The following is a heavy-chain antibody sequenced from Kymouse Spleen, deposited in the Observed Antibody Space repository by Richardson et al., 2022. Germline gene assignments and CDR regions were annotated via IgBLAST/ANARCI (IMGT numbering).Heavy chain of an antibody. CDR3: ARDPGIAAAGGDY. CDR1: GFTFSSYG. D-gene: IGHD6-13*01. Sequence: QVQLVESGGGVVQPGRSLRLSCAASGFTFSSYGMHWVRQAPGKGLEWVAVIWYDGSNKYYADSVKGRFTISRDNSKNTLYLQMNSLRAEDTAVYYCARDPGIAAAGGDYWGQGTLVTVSS. V-gene: IGHV3-33*01. CDR2: IWYDGSNK. J-gene: IGHJ4*02.